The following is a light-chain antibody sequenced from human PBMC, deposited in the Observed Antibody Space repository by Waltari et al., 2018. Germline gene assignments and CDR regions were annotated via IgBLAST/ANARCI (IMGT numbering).Light chain of an antibody. CDR2: AAS. CDR1: QSISNY. CDR3: QQSHTFPYT. V-gene: IGKV1-39*01. J-gene: IGKJ2*01. Sequence: DIQMTQSPFSLSASVGDRVTITCRASQSISNYLNWYQQKPGKAPKLLMYAASSLQSGVPSRFSGSGSGTAFTLTISSLQPEDCATYFCQQSHTFPYTFGQGTKLEIK.